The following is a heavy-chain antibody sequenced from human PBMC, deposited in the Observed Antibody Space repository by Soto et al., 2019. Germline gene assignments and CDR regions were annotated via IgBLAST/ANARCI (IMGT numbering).Heavy chain of an antibody. Sequence: ASVKVSCKASGYTFTGYAMHWVRQAPGQRLEWMGWINAGNGNTKYSQKFQGRVTITRDTSATTAYMELSSLRSEDSAVYYCARAVAVTADFDYWGQGTLVTVSS. CDR3: ARAVAVTADFDY. V-gene: IGHV1-3*01. D-gene: IGHD2-21*02. CDR1: GYTFTGYA. CDR2: INAGNGNT. J-gene: IGHJ4*02.